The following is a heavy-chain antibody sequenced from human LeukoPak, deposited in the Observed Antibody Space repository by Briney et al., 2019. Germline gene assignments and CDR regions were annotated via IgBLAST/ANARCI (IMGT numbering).Heavy chain of an antibody. CDR2: IIRDGTGT. D-gene: IGHD3-10*01. Sequence: PGGSLRLSCAASGFTLSSKVMHWVRHAPGTGLVWVSRIIRDGTGTDYADSVKGRFTISRDIATNTLYLKMNSLRAEDTAVYYGARAVGYGAGSYGFDIWGQGTTVTVSS. J-gene: IGHJ3*02. CDR1: GFTLSSKV. V-gene: IGHV3-74*01. CDR3: ARAVGYGAGSYGFDI.